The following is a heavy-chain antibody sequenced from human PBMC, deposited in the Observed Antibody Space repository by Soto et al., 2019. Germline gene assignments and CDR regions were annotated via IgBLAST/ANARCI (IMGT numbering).Heavy chain of an antibody. J-gene: IGHJ6*03. Sequence: ASVKVSCKASGYTFTSYAMNWVRQAPGQGLEWMGWINTNTGNPTYARGFTGRFVFSLDTSVSTAYLQICSLKAEDTAVYYCARGEVAAPYYYYYMDVWGKGTTVTVSS. CDR1: GYTFTSYA. V-gene: IGHV7-4-1*01. CDR2: INTNTGNP. CDR3: ARGEVAAPYYYYYMDV. D-gene: IGHD6-19*01.